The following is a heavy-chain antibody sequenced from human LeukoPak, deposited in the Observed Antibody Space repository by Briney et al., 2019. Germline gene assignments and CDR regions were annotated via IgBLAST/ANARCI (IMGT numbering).Heavy chain of an antibody. D-gene: IGHD3-3*01. CDR1: GFTFSSYG. CDR2: IRYDGSNK. V-gene: IGHV3-30*02. Sequence: GGSLRLSCAASGFTFSSYGMHWVRQAPGKGLEWVAFIRYDGSNKYYADSEKGRFTISRDNSKNTLYLQMNSLRAEDTAVYYCAKIYDFWSGYDYWGQGTLVTVSS. CDR3: AKIYDFWSGYDY. J-gene: IGHJ4*02.